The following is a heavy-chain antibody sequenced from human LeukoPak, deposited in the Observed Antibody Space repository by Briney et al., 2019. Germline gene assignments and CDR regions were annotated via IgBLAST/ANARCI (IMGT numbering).Heavy chain of an antibody. Sequence: SETLSLTCAVSGGSISSYYWKGIRQPAGKGLGWIGHIYSSGSTNYSPSLKSRVTISVDKSKNHFSLKLSSVTASDTALYYCSRESAYDSSLDYWGQGTLVTVSS. D-gene: IGHD5-12*01. CDR2: IYSSGST. CDR3: SRESAYDSSLDY. V-gene: IGHV4-4*07. CDR1: GGSISSYY. J-gene: IGHJ4*02.